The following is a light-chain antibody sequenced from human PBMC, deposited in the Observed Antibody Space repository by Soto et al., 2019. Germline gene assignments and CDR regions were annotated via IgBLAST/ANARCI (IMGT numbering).Light chain of an antibody. V-gene: IGLV2-14*01. CDR2: EVS. Sequence: QSALTQPASVSGSPGQSITISCTGTSSDVGGYNYVSWDQQHPGKATKLMIYEVSNRPSGVSNRFSGSKSGNTASLTISGLQDEDEADYYCSSYTSSSTLEVFGTWPKLTVL. CDR3: SSYTSSSTLEV. J-gene: IGLJ1*01. CDR1: SSDVGGYNY.